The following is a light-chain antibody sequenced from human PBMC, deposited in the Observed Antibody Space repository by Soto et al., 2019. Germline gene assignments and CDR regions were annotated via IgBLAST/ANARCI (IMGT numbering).Light chain of an antibody. CDR2: DAS. CDR1: QSVSSN. V-gene: IGKV3-15*01. Sequence: VMTQSPATLSVSPGERPTLSCRASQSVSSNLAWYQQKPGQAPRLLIYDASTRATGIPARFSGSGSGTEFTLTIRSLQSEDFAVYYCQQYNTWPLTFGPGTKVDIK. J-gene: IGKJ3*01. CDR3: QQYNTWPLT.